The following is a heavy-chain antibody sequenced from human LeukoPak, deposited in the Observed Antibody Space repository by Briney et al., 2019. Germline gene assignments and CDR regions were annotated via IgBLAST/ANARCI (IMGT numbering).Heavy chain of an antibody. CDR3: ATYTHWVAGDV. D-gene: IGHD3-16*01. Sequence: GGSLRLSCAASGFTFSDYYMSWIRQAPGKGLEWVANMNQDGSAKDYVDSVKGRFTISRDNARNSLYLQMSSLRAEDTAVYYCATYTHWVAGDVWGQGTTVTVSS. J-gene: IGHJ6*02. CDR2: MNQDGSAK. V-gene: IGHV3-7*01. CDR1: GFTFSDYY.